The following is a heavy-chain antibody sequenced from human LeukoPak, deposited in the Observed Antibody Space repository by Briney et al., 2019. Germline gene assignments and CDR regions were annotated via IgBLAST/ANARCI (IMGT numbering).Heavy chain of an antibody. J-gene: IGHJ5*02. Sequence: ASVKVSCKASGYPFNNYDINWVRQAPGQGLEWVGLINPTGTATLYAQKFQGRITLTRDMSATTDYMELSSLTSEDTAVYYCARDNSVGDIAWWFDPWGQGTLVTVSS. V-gene: IGHV1-46*02. D-gene: IGHD1-26*01. CDR2: INPTGTAT. CDR3: ARDNSVGDIAWWFDP. CDR1: GYPFNNYD.